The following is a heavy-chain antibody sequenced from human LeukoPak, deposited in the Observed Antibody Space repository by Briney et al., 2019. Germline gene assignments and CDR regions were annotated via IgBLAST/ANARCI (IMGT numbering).Heavy chain of an antibody. J-gene: IGHJ5*02. CDR1: GGSITTHY. V-gene: IGHV4-59*11. CDR3: ARNPSWFDP. Sequence: PSETLSLTCTVSGGSITTHYWSWIRQPPGKGLEWIGYISNSGSTNYNPSLKSRVTISLDTSKNQFSLTLTSVTAADTAVYYCARNPSWFDPWGQGTLVTVSS. CDR2: ISNSGST.